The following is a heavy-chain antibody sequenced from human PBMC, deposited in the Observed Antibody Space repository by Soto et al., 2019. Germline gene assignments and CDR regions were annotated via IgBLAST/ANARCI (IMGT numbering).Heavy chain of an antibody. Sequence: SETLSLTCTVAGGSISSYYWSWIRQPPGKGLEWIGYIYYGGSTNYNPSLKSRVTISVDTSKNQFSLKLSSVTAADTAVYYCGSPTPGIAAARGGSWGKGTLVTVSS. J-gene: IGHJ4*02. V-gene: IGHV4-59*08. CDR1: GGSISSYY. D-gene: IGHD6-13*01. CDR3: GSPTPGIAAARGGS. CDR2: IYYGGST.